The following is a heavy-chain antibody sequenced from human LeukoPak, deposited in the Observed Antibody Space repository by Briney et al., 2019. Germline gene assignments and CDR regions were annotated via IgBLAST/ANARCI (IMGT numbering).Heavy chain of an antibody. CDR2: INPNTGGT. V-gene: IGHV1-2*02. Sequence: ASVKVSCKASGYTFTDYYMHWVRQAPGHGLEWMAWINPNTGGTKYAQKFQGRVTMTRDTSISTANMELSRLRSDDTAVYYCARVRYSSSPFDYWGQGTLVTVSS. J-gene: IGHJ4*02. CDR1: GYTFTDYY. CDR3: ARVRYSSSPFDY. D-gene: IGHD6-13*01.